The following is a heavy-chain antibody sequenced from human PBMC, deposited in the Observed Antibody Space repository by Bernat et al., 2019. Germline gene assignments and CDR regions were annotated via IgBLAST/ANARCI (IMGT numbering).Heavy chain of an antibody. V-gene: IGHV3-30-3*01. J-gene: IGHJ4*02. Sequence: QVQLVESGGGVVQPGRSLRLSCAASGFTFSSYAMHWVRQAPGKGLEWVAVISYDGSNKYYADSVKGRFTISRDNSKNTLYLQMNSLRAEDTAVYYCAREPGPATRRYFDYWGQGTLVTVSS. D-gene: IGHD2-15*01. CDR2: ISYDGSNK. CDR1: GFTFSSYA. CDR3: AREPGPATRRYFDY.